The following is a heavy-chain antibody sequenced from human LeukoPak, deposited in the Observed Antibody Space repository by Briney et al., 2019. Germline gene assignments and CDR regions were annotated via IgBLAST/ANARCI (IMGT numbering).Heavy chain of an antibody. J-gene: IGHJ6*03. CDR1: GFTFSSYW. D-gene: IGHD4-23*01. CDR3: ARDQYHGGNSFPTYYYYYYYMDV. CDR2: IKQDGSEK. V-gene: IGHV3-7*01. Sequence: PGGSLRLSCAASGFTFSSYWMSWVRQAPGKGLEWVANIKQDGSEKYYVDSVKGRFTISRDNAKNSLYLQMNSLRAEDTAVYYCARDQYHGGNSFPTYYYYYYYMDVWGKGTTVTVSS.